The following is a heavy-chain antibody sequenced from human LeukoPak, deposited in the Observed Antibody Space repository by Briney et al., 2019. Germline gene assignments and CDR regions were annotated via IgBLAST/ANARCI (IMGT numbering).Heavy chain of an antibody. Sequence: GGSLRLSCAASGFTFSNYAMSWVRQAPGKGLEWVSVISGSSDTYYADSVKGRFTISRDNSKNTLYLQMNSLRADDTAVFYCAKGRGGSYHPFDFWGQGTLVTVSS. CDR2: ISGSSDT. V-gene: IGHV3-23*01. D-gene: IGHD1-26*01. CDR3: AKGRGGSYHPFDF. J-gene: IGHJ4*02. CDR1: GFTFSNYA.